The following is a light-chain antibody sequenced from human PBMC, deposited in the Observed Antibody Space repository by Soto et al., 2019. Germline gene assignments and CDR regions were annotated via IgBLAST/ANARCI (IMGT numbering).Light chain of an antibody. Sequence: EIVMTQSPATLSVSPGDRVTLSCRASQSVRSNLAWYQQRPGQAPRLLIYGASTRATGIPGRFSGSGSGTEFTLTISSLQSEDFAAYYCQQYNKWPYTFGQGTNLEIK. CDR1: QSVRSN. CDR3: QQYNKWPYT. J-gene: IGKJ2*01. CDR2: GAS. V-gene: IGKV3-15*01.